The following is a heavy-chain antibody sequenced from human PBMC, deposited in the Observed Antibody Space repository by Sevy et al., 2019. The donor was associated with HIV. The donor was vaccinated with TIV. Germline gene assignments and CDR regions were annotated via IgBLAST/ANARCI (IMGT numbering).Heavy chain of an antibody. D-gene: IGHD5-12*01. CDR2: VYYTGST. V-gene: IGHV4-59*01. Sequence: SETLSLTCTVSGGPISVYYWSWIRQPPGKGLEYIGYVYYTGSTNYNPSLKNRVTISVDTSNNQFSLKLTSVTAADTAVYYCARAPPVLSGDDSLIWFDPCGQGTLVTVSS. CDR1: GGPISVYY. CDR3: ARAPPVLSGDDSLIWFDP. J-gene: IGHJ5*02.